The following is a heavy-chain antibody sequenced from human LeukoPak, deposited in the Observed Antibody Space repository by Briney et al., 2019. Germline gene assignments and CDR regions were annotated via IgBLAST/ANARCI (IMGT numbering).Heavy chain of an antibody. Sequence: GASVKVSCKASGGTFNSFAISWVRQAPGQGLEWMGWITPFNGNTNYAQKFQDRVTITRDRSMSTAYMELSNLRSEDTAMYYCASHTWGLSIPGADAFDIWGQGTMVTVSS. CDR3: ASHTWGLSIPGADAFDI. CDR2: ITPFNGNT. J-gene: IGHJ3*02. D-gene: IGHD7-27*01. V-gene: IGHV1-45*02. CDR1: GGTFNSFA.